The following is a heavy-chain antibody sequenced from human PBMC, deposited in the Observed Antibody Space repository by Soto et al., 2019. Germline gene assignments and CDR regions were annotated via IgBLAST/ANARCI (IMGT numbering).Heavy chain of an antibody. J-gene: IGHJ4*01. V-gene: IGHV3-30*18. CDR3: AKRRRDYGDFGY. D-gene: IGHD4-17*01. Sequence: GSVRRSCAASGCTFSSYGMHWVRQAPGKGLEWVAVISYDGSNKYYADSVKGRFTISRDNSKNTLYLQMNSLGAEDTAVYYCAKRRRDYGDFGYRGHRTLVTVSS. CDR2: ISYDGSNK. CDR1: GCTFSSYG.